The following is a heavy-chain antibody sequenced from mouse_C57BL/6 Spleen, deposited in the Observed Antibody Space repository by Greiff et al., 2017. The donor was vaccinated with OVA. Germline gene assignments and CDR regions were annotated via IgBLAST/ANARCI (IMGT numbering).Heavy chain of an antibody. D-gene: IGHD1-1*01. CDR2: IRSKSNNYAT. Sequence: EVKLQESGGGLVQPKGSLKLSCAASGFSFNTYAMNWVRQAPGKGLEWVARIRSKSNNYATYYADSVKDRFTISRDDSESMLYLQMNNLKTEDTAMYYCVSGSSPAWFAYWGQGTLVTVSA. J-gene: IGHJ3*01. V-gene: IGHV10-1*01. CDR1: GFSFNTYA. CDR3: VSGSSPAWFAY.